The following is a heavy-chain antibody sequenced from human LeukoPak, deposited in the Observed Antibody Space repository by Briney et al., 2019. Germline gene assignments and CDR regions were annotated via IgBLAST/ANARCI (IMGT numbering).Heavy chain of an antibody. CDR3: ARALTRPTH. CDR2: INHSGST. J-gene: IGHJ1*01. D-gene: IGHD3-9*01. V-gene: IGHV4-34*01. Sequence: SETLSLTCAVYGGSFSGYYWSWIRQPPGKGLEWIGEINHSGSTNYNPSLKSRVTISVDASKKQFSLKLTSVTAADTAVYYCARALTRPTHWGQGTLVTVSS. CDR1: GGSFSGYY.